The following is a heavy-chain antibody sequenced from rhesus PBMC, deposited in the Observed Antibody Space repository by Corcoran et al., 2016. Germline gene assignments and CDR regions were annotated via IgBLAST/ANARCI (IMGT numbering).Heavy chain of an antibody. CDR3: VRVGSSYRFDY. Sequence: QLQLQESGPGLVKPSETLSVTCAVSGGSISSSYWSWIRQAPGKGLEWIGYIYGSGTLTNPNPSLKSRVPLAVDTSTHQFSLKRSSVTAADTAVYYCVRVGSSYRFDYWGQGVLVTVSS. CDR1: GGSISSSY. J-gene: IGHJ4*01. D-gene: IGHD6-43*01. CDR2: IYGSGTLT. V-gene: IGHV4-169*01.